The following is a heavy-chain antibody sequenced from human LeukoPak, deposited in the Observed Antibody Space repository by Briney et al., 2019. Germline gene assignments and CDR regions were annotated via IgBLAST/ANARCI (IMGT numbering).Heavy chain of an antibody. CDR1: GFTLSSYW. CDR2: INSDGSST. D-gene: IGHD6-13*01. CDR3: ARVFFPCKYSSSWVRYFDY. Sequence: PVGSLRLSCAASGFTLSSYWMHWVRQAPGKGLVWVSRINSDGSSTSYADSVKGRFTISRDNAKNTLYLQMNSLRAEDKAVYYCARVFFPCKYSSSWVRYFDYWGQGTVVTVSS. J-gene: IGHJ4*02. V-gene: IGHV3-74*01.